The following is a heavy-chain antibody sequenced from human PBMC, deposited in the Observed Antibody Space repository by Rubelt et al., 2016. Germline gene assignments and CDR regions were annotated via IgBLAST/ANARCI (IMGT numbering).Heavy chain of an antibody. Sequence: SLRLSCAASGFTFSTYAMSWVRQGPGKGLEWVSGISGSGDGTDYADSVKGRFTISRDNAKNSLYPQMNSLRAEDTALYYCAKDMGLLRYLFDNWGRGTLVTVSS. CDR2: ISGSGDGT. J-gene: IGHJ4*02. V-gene: IGHV3-23*01. D-gene: IGHD3-9*01. CDR3: AKDMGLLRYLFDN. CDR1: GFTFSTYA.